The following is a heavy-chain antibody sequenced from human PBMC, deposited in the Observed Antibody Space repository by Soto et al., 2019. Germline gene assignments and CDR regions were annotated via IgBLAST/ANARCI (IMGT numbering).Heavy chain of an antibody. CDR2: ISGGSGAI. Sequence: GGSLRLSCAASGFTFSSYSMNWVRQAPGKGLEWVSYISGGSGAIYYTDSVKGRFTISRDNAKNSLYLQMNSLRDEDTAVYYCARQYCSGGSCYSGGYYGMAVWGQGTTVTVSS. CDR3: ARQYCSGGSCYSGGYYGMAV. J-gene: IGHJ6*02. CDR1: GFTFSSYS. V-gene: IGHV3-48*02. D-gene: IGHD2-15*01.